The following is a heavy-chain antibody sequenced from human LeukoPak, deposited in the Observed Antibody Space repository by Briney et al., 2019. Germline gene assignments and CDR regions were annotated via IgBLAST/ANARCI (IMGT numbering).Heavy chain of an antibody. CDR3: ARSGSTYYYGMDV. Sequence: PGGSLRLSRAASGFTFSSYEMNWVRQAPGKGLEWVSYISSSGSTIYYADSVKGRFIISRDNSKNTLYLQMNSLRAEDTAVYYCARSGSTYYYGMDVWGQGTTVTVSS. D-gene: IGHD3-10*01. CDR1: GFTFSSYE. J-gene: IGHJ6*02. V-gene: IGHV3-48*03. CDR2: ISSSGSTI.